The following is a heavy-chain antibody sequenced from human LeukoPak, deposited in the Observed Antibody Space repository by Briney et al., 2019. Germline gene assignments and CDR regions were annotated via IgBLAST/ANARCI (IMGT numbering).Heavy chain of an antibody. J-gene: IGHJ4*02. D-gene: IGHD6-19*01. CDR2: MSPNSGDT. V-gene: IGHV1-8*01. CDR1: GYTFTSYD. Sequence: ASVKVSCKASGYTFTSYDFNWVRQATGQRPEWMGWMSPNSGDTGYAQKFQDRVTMTRNTSISTAYMELSSLRSDDTAVYYCARGGSSYYFDYWGQGTLVTVSS. CDR3: ARGGSSYYFDY.